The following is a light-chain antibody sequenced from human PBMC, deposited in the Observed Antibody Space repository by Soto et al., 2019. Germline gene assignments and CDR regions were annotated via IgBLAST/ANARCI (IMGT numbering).Light chain of an antibody. CDR1: QGIRND. Sequence: AIQMTQSPSSLSASVGDRVTITCRANQGIRNDLGWYQQKPGKAPKLLIYGASSLQSGVPSRFSGSGSGTDFTLTISSLQPEDFATYYCLQDYNYPLTFGGGTKVDI. CDR2: GAS. CDR3: LQDYNYPLT. J-gene: IGKJ4*01. V-gene: IGKV1-6*01.